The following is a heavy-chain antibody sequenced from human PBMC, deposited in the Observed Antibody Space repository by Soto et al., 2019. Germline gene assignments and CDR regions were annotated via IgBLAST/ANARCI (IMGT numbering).Heavy chain of an antibody. V-gene: IGHV4-61*03. CDR3: ARGDYQNWFDP. CDR1: GDSVSSCSYR. J-gene: IGHJ5*02. Sequence: SETLSLTCTVSGDSVSSCSYRWTWMRQPPGKGLECIGSIYYTGSTNYNPSLKSRVSISLDTPRNHFSLKVTSVTAADTAVYFCARGDYQNWFDPWGLGTLVTVSS. CDR2: IYYTGST. D-gene: IGHD3-10*01.